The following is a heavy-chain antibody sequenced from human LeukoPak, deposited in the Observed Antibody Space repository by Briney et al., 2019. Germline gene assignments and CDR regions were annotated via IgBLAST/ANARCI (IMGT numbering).Heavy chain of an antibody. CDR3: ARVIVRGYSYGYGPDYLDY. J-gene: IGHJ4*02. CDR2: IYYSGST. V-gene: IGHV4-30-4*01. CDR1: GGSISSGDYY. Sequence: SETLSLTCTVSGGSISSGDYYWSWIRQPPGKGLEWIGYIYYSGSTYYNPSLKSRVTISVDTSKNQFSLKLSSVTAADTAVYYCARVIVRGYSYGYGPDYLDYWGQGTLVTVSS. D-gene: IGHD5-18*01.